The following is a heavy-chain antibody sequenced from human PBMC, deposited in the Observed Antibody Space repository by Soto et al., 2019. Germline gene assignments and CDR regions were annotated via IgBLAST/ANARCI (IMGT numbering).Heavy chain of an antibody. CDR1: GFTFSNFW. V-gene: IGHV3-7*05. CDR2: IKEDGSEK. CDR3: ARDVI. Sequence: EVQLVESGGGLVQPGGSLRLSCAASGFTFSNFWMSWVRQAPGKGLEWVAAIKEDGSEKNYVDSVRGRFPISRDNAKNSLYLQMNSLRADDTAVYYCARDVIWGQGSLVSVSS. J-gene: IGHJ4*02.